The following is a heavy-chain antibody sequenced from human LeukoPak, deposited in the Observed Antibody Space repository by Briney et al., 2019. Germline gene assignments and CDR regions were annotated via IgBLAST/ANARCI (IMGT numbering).Heavy chain of an antibody. Sequence: PGGSLRLSCAASGFTFDDYAMHWVRQAPGEGLEWVSGISWNSGSIGYADSVKGRFTISRDNAKNSLYLQMNSLRAEDTALYYCAKESHSSRWRGYYFDYWGQGTLVTVSS. CDR3: AKESHSSRWRGYYFDY. V-gene: IGHV3-9*01. J-gene: IGHJ4*02. D-gene: IGHD6-19*01. CDR2: ISWNSGSI. CDR1: GFTFDDYA.